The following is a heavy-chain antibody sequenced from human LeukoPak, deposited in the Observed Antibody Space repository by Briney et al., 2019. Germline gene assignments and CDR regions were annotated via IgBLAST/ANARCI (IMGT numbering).Heavy chain of an antibody. Sequence: QPGGSLRLSCAASGFTFSSYAMSWVRQAPGKGLEWVSAISGGGGSTYYADSVKGRFTISRDNSKNTLYLQMNSLRAEDTAVYYCAKDVAARPRAGFDYWGQGTLVTVSS. D-gene: IGHD6-6*01. CDR2: ISGGGGST. CDR1: GFTFSSYA. CDR3: AKDVAARPRAGFDY. J-gene: IGHJ4*02. V-gene: IGHV3-23*01.